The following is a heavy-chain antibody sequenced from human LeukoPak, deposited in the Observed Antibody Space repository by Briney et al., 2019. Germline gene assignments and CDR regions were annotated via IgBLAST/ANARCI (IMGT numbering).Heavy chain of an antibody. V-gene: IGHV3-21*01. J-gene: IGHJ6*03. Sequence: PGGSLRLSCAASGFTVSSNYMTWVRQAPGKGLEWVSIISSGSSAIFSADALKGRFTISRDDAKNLLYLDMNSLRAEDTAVYYCARAGMTTVTRPLTYYYYYMDVWGKGTTVTVSS. CDR3: ARAGMTTVTRPLTYYYYYMDV. D-gene: IGHD4-11*01. CDR2: ISSGSSAI. CDR1: GFTVSSNY.